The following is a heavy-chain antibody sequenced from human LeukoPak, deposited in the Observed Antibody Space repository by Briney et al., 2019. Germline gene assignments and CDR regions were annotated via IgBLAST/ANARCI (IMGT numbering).Heavy chain of an antibody. Sequence: GGSLRLSCAASGFTFSAYVMSWVRQAPGKGLEWVSFISSSSNYIYYADSVKGRFTISRDNAKNSLYLQMNSLRAEDTAVYYCARDESSYTVVTLRSYYWGQGTLVTVSS. CDR2: ISSSSNYI. CDR1: GFTFSAYV. CDR3: ARDESSYTVVTLRSYY. J-gene: IGHJ4*02. V-gene: IGHV3-21*01. D-gene: IGHD4-23*01.